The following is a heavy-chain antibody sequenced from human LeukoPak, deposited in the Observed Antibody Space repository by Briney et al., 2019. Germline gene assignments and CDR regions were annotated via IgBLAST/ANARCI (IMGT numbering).Heavy chain of an antibody. Sequence: SETLSLTCTVSGGSISSYYWSWIRQPPGKGLEWIGYIYYSGSTNYNPSLKSRVTMSVDTSKNQFSLKLSSVTAADTAVYYCARSSGSYYPYYYYYMDVWGKGTTVTISS. CDR2: IYYSGST. D-gene: IGHD1-26*01. CDR3: ARSSGSYYPYYYYYMDV. V-gene: IGHV4-59*12. CDR1: GGSISSYY. J-gene: IGHJ6*03.